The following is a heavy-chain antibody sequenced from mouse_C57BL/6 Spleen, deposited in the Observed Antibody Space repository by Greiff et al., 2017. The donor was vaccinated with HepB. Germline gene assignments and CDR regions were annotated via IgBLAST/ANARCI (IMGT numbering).Heavy chain of an antibody. CDR1: GYTFTSYW. CDR3: ARGGGSSYNYYAMDY. CDR2: IDPSDSYT. J-gene: IGHJ4*01. Sequence: VQLQQPGAELVMPGASVKLSCKASGYTFTSYWMHWVKQRPGQGLEWIGEIDPSDSYTNYNQKFKGKSTLTVDKYSSTAYMQLSSLTSEDSAVYYCARGGGSSYNYYAMDYWGQGTSVTVSS. V-gene: IGHV1-69*01. D-gene: IGHD1-1*01.